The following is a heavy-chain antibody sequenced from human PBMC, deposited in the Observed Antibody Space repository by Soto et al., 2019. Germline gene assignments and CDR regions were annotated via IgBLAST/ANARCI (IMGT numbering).Heavy chain of an antibody. J-gene: IGHJ5*01. CDR2: IIPMLGTP. Sequence: ASVKVSCKASGGTFSSHAISWMRQAPGHGLECLGWIIPMLGTPNYAQKFQGRVTITADESTSTAYMEVSSLTFDDTAVYYCARNWHRRFDSWGQGTLVTVSS. CDR1: GGTFSSHA. V-gene: IGHV1-69*11. CDR3: ARNWHRRFDS.